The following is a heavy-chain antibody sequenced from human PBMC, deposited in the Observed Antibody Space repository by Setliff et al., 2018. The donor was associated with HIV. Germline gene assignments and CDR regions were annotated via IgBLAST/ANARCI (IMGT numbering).Heavy chain of an antibody. V-gene: IGHV4-39*01. CDR3: ARGLTHGYSYGYWDS. CDR2: IYFNGIT. J-gene: IGHJ4*03. CDR1: GGSIKNTDYF. D-gene: IGHD5-18*01. Sequence: SETLSLTCTVSGGSIKNTDYFWGWIRQSPGKGLEWIGSIYFNGITHDNPSLKSRVTTSVDTSKNQFSLKLSSVTAADTAIYYCARGLTHGYSYGYWDSWGQGTLVTVSS.